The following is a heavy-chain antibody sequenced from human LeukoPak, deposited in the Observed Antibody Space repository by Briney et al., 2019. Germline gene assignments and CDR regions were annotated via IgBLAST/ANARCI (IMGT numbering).Heavy chain of an antibody. CDR2: ISYDGSNK. Sequence: GRSLRLSCAASGFTFSSYAMHWVRQAPGKGLEWVAVISYDGSNKYYADSVKGRFTISRDNSKNTLYLQMNSLRAEDTAVYYCAKDRKSFDSRGGFDYWGQGTLVTVSS. CDR3: AKDRKSFDSRGGFDY. CDR1: GFTFSSYA. J-gene: IGHJ4*02. D-gene: IGHD3-22*01. V-gene: IGHV3-30-3*01.